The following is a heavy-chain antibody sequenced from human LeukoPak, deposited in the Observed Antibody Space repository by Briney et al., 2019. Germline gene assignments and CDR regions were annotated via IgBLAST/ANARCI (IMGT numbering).Heavy chain of an antibody. CDR1: GYTFTGYY. CDR2: INPNSGGT. V-gene: IGHV1-2*06. J-gene: IGHJ3*02. CDR3: ARDSDRSGRAFDI. D-gene: IGHD1-14*01. Sequence: ASVKVSCKASGYTFTGYYMHWVRQAPGQGLEWMGRINPNSGGTNYAQKFQGRVTMTRDTSISTAYMELSRLRSDDTAVYYCARDSDRSGRAFDIWGQGTMVTVSS.